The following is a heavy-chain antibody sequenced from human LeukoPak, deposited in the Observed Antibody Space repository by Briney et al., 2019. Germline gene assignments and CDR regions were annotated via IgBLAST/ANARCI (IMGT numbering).Heavy chain of an antibody. CDR2: IYYSGST. D-gene: IGHD5-18*01. CDR3: ARDGRGYSYGFDY. J-gene: IGHJ4*02. CDR1: GGSISSYY. Sequence: PSETLSLTCTVSGGSISSYYWSWIRQPPGKGLEWIGCIYYSGSTNYNPSLKSRVTISVDTSKNQFSLKLSSVTAADTAVYYCARDGRGYSYGFDYWGQGTLVTVSS. V-gene: IGHV4-59*01.